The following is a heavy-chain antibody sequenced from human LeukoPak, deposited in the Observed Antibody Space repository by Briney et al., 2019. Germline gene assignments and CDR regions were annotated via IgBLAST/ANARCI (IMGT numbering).Heavy chain of an antibody. V-gene: IGHV3-74*01. CDR1: GFTFSSCW. J-gene: IGHJ3*02. D-gene: IGHD3-3*01. CDR3: ASVVGGYYPPVEAFDI. CDR2: INSDGSST. Sequence: PGGSLRLSCAASGFTFSSCWMHWVRQAPGKGLVWVSRINSDGSSTNYADSVKGRFTISRDNAKNMLYLQMNSLRAEDTALYYCASVVGGYYPPVEAFDIWGQGTMVTSLQ.